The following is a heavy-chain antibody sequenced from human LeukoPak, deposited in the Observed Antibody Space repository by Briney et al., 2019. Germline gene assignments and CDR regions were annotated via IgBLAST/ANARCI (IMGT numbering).Heavy chain of an antibody. CDR3: AKDSPSRTATTEVPVDY. Sequence: PGGSLRLSCAASGFTFSDYTMNWVRQAPGKGLEWVSSISSSSSYIYFANSVRGRFTISRDNAKNSLYLQMNSLRAEDTAVYYCAKDSPSRTATTEVPVDYWGQGTLVTVS. J-gene: IGHJ4*02. D-gene: IGHD1/OR15-1a*01. V-gene: IGHV3-21*01. CDR2: ISSSSSYI. CDR1: GFTFSDYT.